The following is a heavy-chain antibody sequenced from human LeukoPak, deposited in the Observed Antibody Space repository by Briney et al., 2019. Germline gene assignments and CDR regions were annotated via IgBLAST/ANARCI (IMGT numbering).Heavy chain of an antibody. CDR1: GGSISSYY. D-gene: IGHD2-2*03. Sequence: PSETLSLTCTVSGGSISSYYWSWIPQPPGKGLEWIGYIYYSGSTNYNPSLQSRVTISVDTSKNQFSLKLSSVTAADTAVYYCARMTPGGYCSSTSCYYFDYWGQGTLVTVSS. CDR2: IYYSGST. CDR3: ARMTPGGYCSSTSCYYFDY. J-gene: IGHJ4*02. V-gene: IGHV4-59*01.